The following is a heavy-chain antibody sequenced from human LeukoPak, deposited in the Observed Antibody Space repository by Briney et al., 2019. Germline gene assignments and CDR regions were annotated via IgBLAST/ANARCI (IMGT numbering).Heavy chain of an antibody. CDR1: GYTFTGYY. J-gene: IGHJ4*02. V-gene: IGHV1-2*02. D-gene: IGHD3-3*01. CDR2: INPDSCDT. CDR3: ARGRILRFLGGVDY. Sequence: GASVKVSCKASGYTFTGYYIHWIRQAPGQVFEWMGWINPDSCDTNFAQKFQGSDTMTRDTSISTAYMELNSLTSDDTAVYYCARGRILRFLGGVDYWGQGTLVTVSS.